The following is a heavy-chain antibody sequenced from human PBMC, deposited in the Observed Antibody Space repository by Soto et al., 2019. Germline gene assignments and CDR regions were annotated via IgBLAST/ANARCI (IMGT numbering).Heavy chain of an antibody. Sequence: PGGPLRLSCAATGVTFSSDGMHWVREAPGKGLERVAVIWYDGRNKYYADSVKGRFTISRDNSKNTLYLQMNSLRAEDTAVYYCALGGYYYSYGMDVWGQGTTVTVSS. CDR3: ALGGYYYSYGMDV. J-gene: IGHJ6*02. CDR2: IWYDGRNK. V-gene: IGHV3-33*01. CDR1: GVTFSSDG.